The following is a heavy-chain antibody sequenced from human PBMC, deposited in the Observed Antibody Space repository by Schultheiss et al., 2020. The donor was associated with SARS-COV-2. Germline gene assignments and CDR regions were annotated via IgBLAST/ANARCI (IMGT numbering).Heavy chain of an antibody. J-gene: IGHJ5*02. V-gene: IGHV3-53*01. CDR2: IYSGGST. CDR1: GFTVSSNY. CDR3: ARVPGSGSYYNWFDP. Sequence: GGSLRLSCAASGFTVSSNYMSWVRQAPGKGLEWVSVIYSGGSTYYADSVKGRFTISRDNAKNSLYLQMNSLRAEDTALYYCARVPGSGSYYNWFDPWGQGTLVTVSS. D-gene: IGHD3-10*01.